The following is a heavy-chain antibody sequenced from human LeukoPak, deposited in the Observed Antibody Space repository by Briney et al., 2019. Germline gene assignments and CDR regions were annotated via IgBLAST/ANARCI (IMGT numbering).Heavy chain of an antibody. CDR2: ISGSGGST. Sequence: PGGSLRLSCATSGFTVSSSYLTWVRQAPGKGLEWVSAISGSGGSTYYADSVKGRFTISRDNSKNTLYLQMNSLRAEDTAVYYCARLGTYRLEPGYYFDYWGQGTLVTVSS. CDR3: ARLGTYRLEPGYYFDY. D-gene: IGHD1-1*01. J-gene: IGHJ4*02. CDR1: GFTVSSSY. V-gene: IGHV3-23*01.